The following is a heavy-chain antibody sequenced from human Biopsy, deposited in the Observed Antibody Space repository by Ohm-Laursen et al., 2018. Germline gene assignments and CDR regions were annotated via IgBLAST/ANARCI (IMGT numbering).Heavy chain of an antibody. Sequence: ASEKVSCKASGSIFNDSFIHWVRQSPGQGLEWMGWVNPNSGATNSAENFRDRVTLTRDTSISAVYIELRRLKSDDAAVYYCARDRMTDVFGGPTRTDVFDSWGQGTPVTVSS. V-gene: IGHV1-2*02. CDR3: ARDRMTDVFGGPTRTDVFDS. CDR1: GSIFNDSF. CDR2: VNPNSGAT. D-gene: IGHD3-10*01. J-gene: IGHJ4*02.